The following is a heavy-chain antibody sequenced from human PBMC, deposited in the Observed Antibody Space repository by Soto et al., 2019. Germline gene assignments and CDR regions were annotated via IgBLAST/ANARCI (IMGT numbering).Heavy chain of an antibody. V-gene: IGHV3-33*01. CDR2: IWYDGSNK. CDR1: GFTFSSYG. J-gene: IGHJ4*02. CDR3: ARDPVYCSGGSCYSGASDY. Sequence: QVQLVESGGGVVQPGRSLRLSCAASGFTFSSYGMHWVRQAPGKGLEWVAVIWYDGSNKYYADSVKGRFTISRDNSKKTLYLQMHSLRAEDTAVYYCARDPVYCSGGSCYSGASDYWGQGPLVTVSS. D-gene: IGHD2-15*01.